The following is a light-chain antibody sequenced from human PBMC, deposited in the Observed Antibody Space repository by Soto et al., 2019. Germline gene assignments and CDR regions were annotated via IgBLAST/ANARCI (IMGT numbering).Light chain of an antibody. V-gene: IGKV3-20*01. CDR3: QHYGSSPREVT. CDR1: QSVTSSH. CDR2: RAS. J-gene: IGKJ2*01. Sequence: EIVLTQSADTLSLSPGERATLSCRANQSVTSSHVAWYQQRPGQAPRLLIYRASNRATGIPDRFSGSGSGTDFTLTISRLEPEDSAVYYCQHYGSSPREVTFGQGTKLEI.